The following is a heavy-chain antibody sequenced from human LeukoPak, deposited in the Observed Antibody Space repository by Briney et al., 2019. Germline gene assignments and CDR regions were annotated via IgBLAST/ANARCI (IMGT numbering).Heavy chain of an antibody. V-gene: IGHV4-38-2*02. Sequence: KLSETLSLTCTVSGYSISSGYYWGWIRQPPGKGLEWIGSIYHSGSTYYNPSLKSRVTISVDTSKNQFSLKLSSVTAADTAVYYCARSLYDNDAFDIWGQGTMVTVSS. CDR2: IYHSGST. CDR1: GYSISSGYY. D-gene: IGHD3-9*01. CDR3: ARSLYDNDAFDI. J-gene: IGHJ3*02.